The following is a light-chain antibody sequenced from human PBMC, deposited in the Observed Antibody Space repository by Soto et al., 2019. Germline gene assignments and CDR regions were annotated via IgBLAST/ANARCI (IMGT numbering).Light chain of an antibody. J-gene: IGKJ3*01. CDR1: QSIDSY. CDR2: DAS. Sequence: EIVLTQSPATLSLSPGERATLSCRASQSIDSYLAWYQQKPGQAPRLLIYDASNRATGIPARFSGSGSGTDFTLTISSLEPEDFAVYYCQQRSNWPPFGPGTKVDIK. V-gene: IGKV3-11*01. CDR3: QQRSNWPP.